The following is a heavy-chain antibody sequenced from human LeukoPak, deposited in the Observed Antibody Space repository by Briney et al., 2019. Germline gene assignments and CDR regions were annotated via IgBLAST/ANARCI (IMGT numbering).Heavy chain of an antibody. J-gene: IGHJ4*02. V-gene: IGHV3-7*01. CDR1: GFTFSSYW. D-gene: IGHD3-10*01. CDR2: IKQDGSEK. CDR3: ARAESLWFGELFGYYFDY. Sequence: GGSLRLSCAASGFTFSSYWMSWVRQAPGKGLEWVANIKQDGSEKYYVDSVKGRFTISRDNAKNSLYLQMNSLRAEDTAVYYCARAESLWFGELFGYYFDYWGQGTLVTVSS.